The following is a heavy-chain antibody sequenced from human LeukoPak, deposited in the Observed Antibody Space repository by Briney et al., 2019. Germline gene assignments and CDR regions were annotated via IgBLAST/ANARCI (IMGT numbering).Heavy chain of an antibody. CDR3: AREVGRAAAGRH. CDR2: ISAHNGNT. CDR1: GCTFTSYG. V-gene: IGHV1-18*01. Sequence: ASVQVSCMASGCTFTSYGISWVRQAPGQGLEGMGWISAHNGNTNYAQRLQGRVTMNTDTSTSTACMKLRSLRSDDTAVYYCAREVGRAAAGRHWGQGTLVTVSS. D-gene: IGHD6-13*01. J-gene: IGHJ4*02.